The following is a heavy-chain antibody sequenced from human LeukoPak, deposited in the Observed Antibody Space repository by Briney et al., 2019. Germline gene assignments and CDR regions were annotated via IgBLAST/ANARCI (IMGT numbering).Heavy chain of an antibody. V-gene: IGHV3-74*01. CDR1: GFTFSSYW. CDR3: ARDGSRDGYNDAFDI. Sequence: GGSLRLSCAASGFTFSSYWMHWVRQAPGKGLVWVSRINSDGSSTSYADSVKGRFTISRDNAKNTLYLQMNSLRAEDTAVYYCARDGSRDGYNDAFDIWGQGTMVTVSS. CDR2: INSDGSST. J-gene: IGHJ3*02. D-gene: IGHD5-24*01.